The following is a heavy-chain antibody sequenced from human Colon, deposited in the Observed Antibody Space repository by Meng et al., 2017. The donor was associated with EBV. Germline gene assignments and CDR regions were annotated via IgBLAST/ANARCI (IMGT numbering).Heavy chain of an antibody. CDR2: IYYNGST. D-gene: IGHD3-10*01. Sequence: EWGPGLGKPSETLSLTCPASGGSISISSYYWGWIRQPPGKGLEWSGSIYYNGSTYYNPSLKSRVTISVDTSKNQFSLKLNSVTAADTAVYYCARRRYYYGSGSYHSYYFDYWGQGALVTVSS. V-gene: IGHV4-39*01. CDR3: ARRRYYYGSGSYHSYYFDY. CDR1: GGSISISSYY. J-gene: IGHJ4*02.